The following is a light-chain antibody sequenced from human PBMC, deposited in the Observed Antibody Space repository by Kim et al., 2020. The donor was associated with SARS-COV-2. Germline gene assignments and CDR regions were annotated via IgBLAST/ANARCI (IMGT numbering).Light chain of an antibody. Sequence: PGEKATLSCRASQSVSSTDVAWYQQKPGQAPRLLIYGAFSRAPGIPDRFSGRGSGTDFTLTISRLEPEDLGVYYCQQFGHSPHTFGQGTKVDIK. CDR3: QQFGHSPHT. J-gene: IGKJ1*01. V-gene: IGKV3-20*01. CDR1: QSVSSTD. CDR2: GAF.